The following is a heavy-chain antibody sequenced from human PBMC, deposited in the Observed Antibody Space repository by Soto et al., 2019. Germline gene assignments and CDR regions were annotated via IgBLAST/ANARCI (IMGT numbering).Heavy chain of an antibody. V-gene: IGHV3-21*01. CDR1: GFTFSSYS. CDR2: ISSSSSYI. D-gene: IGHD3-3*01. J-gene: IGHJ3*02. Sequence: GGSLRLSCAASGFTFSSYSMNWVRQAPGKGLEWVSSISSSSSYIYYADSVKGRFTISRDNAKNSLYLQMNSLRAEDTAVYYCARGRRREWLLYDAFDIWGQGTMVTVSS. CDR3: ARGRRREWLLYDAFDI.